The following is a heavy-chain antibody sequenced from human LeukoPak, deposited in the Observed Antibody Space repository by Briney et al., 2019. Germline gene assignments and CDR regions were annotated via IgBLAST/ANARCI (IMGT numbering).Heavy chain of an antibody. CDR2: IYPGDSDI. V-gene: IGHV5-51*01. J-gene: IGHJ4*02. Sequence: GESLKISCKGSGYSFTTYWIGWVRQMPGRGLEWMGIIYPGDSDIRYRPSFQGQVTISADKSISTAYLQWSSLKASDTSIYYCARGDSVYSPFDYWGQGTLVTVSS. CDR3: ARGDSVYSPFDY. CDR1: GYSFTTYW. D-gene: IGHD5/OR15-5a*01.